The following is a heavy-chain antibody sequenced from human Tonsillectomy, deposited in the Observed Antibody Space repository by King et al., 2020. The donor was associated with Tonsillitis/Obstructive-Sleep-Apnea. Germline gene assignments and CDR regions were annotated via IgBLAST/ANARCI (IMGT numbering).Heavy chain of an antibody. D-gene: IGHD5-24*01. CDR1: GYSFTSYW. J-gene: IGHJ3*02. CDR3: ARVRRDDYSLGDDAFDI. V-gene: IGHV5-10-1*01. Sequence: VQLVESGAEVKKPGESLRISCKGSGYSFTSYWISWVRQMPGKGLEWMGRIDPSDSYTNYSPSFQGHVTISADKSISTAYLQWSSLKASDTAMYYCARVRRDDYSLGDDAFDIWGQGTVVTVSS. CDR2: IDPSDSYT.